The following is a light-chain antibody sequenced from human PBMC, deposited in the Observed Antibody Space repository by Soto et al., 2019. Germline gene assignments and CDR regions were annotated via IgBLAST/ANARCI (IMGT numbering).Light chain of an antibody. CDR2: AAS. CDR3: QQYYSHPLT. CDR1: QGISSY. V-gene: IGKV1-8*01. Sequence: AIRMTQSPSSLSASTGDRVTITCRASQGISSYLAWYQQKPGKAPKLLIYAASTLQSGVPSRFSGSGSGTDFTLTISSLQPEDFATYYCQQYYSHPLTFGQGTRLEIK. J-gene: IGKJ5*01.